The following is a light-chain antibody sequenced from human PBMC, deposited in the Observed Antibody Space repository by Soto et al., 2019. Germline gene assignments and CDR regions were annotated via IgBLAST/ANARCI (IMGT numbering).Light chain of an antibody. J-gene: IGKJ2*01. CDR3: QQYDTSIWAYT. Sequence: EVVLTQSPVTLSLSPGERATLSCRASQSVSSSYLAWYQQKPGQAPRLLIYGASSRATGIPDRFSGSGSGTDFTLTISRLEPEDFAVYYCQQYDTSIWAYTFGQETKLEIK. CDR1: QSVSSSY. V-gene: IGKV3-20*01. CDR2: GAS.